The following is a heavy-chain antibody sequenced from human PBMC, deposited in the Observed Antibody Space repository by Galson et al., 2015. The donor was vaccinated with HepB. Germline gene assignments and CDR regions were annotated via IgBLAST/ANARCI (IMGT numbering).Heavy chain of an antibody. J-gene: IGHJ4*02. D-gene: IGHD2-2*01. CDR3: ARGGGNCGSASCHPFDY. CDR1: GGSFSGYS. V-gene: IGHV4-34*01. Sequence: SETLSLTCAVYGGSFSGYSWNWIRQPPGKGLEWIGEISDSGSTKYKTSLKSRVVMSLDTSKNQFSLRLNSVTAADTAVYFRARGGGNCGSASCHPFDYWGQGTLVTVSS. CDR2: ISDSGST.